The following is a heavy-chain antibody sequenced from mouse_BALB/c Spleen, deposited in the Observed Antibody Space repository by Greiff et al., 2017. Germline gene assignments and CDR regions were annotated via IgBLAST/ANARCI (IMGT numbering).Heavy chain of an antibody. V-gene: IGHV5-6*01. J-gene: IGHJ3*01. D-gene: IGHD2-2*01. CDR3: ARQNGSFFAY. CDR1: GFTFSSYG. Sequence: EVQLQQSGGDLVKPGGSLKLSCAASGFTFSSYGMSWVRQTPDKRLEWVATISSGGSYTYYPDSVKGRFTISRDNAKNTLYLQMSSLKSEDTAMYYCARQNGSFFAYWGQGTLVTVSA. CDR2: ISSGGSYT.